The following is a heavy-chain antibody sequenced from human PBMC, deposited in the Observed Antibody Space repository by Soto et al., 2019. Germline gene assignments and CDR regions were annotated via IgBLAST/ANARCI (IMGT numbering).Heavy chain of an antibody. CDR2: ISRSGTT. J-gene: IGHJ4*02. V-gene: IGHV4-39*02. Sequence: LETQSLTSTVSGGSSKNNYYYWGWVRQPPGKGLEWIASISRSGTTYYNPSLKSRVTISRDNAKNTLYLHMNSLRAEDTAVYYCVRDMQLWRLDSWGQGTLVTVSS. D-gene: IGHD2-21*01. CDR3: VRDMQLWRLDS. CDR1: GGSSKNNYYY.